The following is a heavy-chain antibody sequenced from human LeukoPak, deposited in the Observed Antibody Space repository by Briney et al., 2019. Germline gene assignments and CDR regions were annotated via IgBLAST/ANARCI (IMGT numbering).Heavy chain of an antibody. J-gene: IGHJ3*02. V-gene: IGHV3-33*01. CDR2: IWYDGSNK. CDR1: GFTFSSYG. D-gene: IGHD3-22*01. CDR3: AREKDYYDSSGAVGAFDI. Sequence: GRSLRLSCAASGFTFSSYGMHWVRQAPGKGLEWVAVIWYDGSNKYYADSVKGRFTISRDSSKNTLYLQMNSLRAEDTAVYYCAREKDYYDSSGAVGAFDIWGQGTMVTVSS.